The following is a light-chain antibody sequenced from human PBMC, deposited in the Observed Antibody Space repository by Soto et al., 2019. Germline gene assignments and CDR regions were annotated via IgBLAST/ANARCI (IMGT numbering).Light chain of an antibody. CDR1: QDITNY. J-gene: IGKJ2*01. CDR3: QKYNGVPYN. CDR2: AVS. V-gene: IGKV1-27*01. Sequence: DIQMTQSPSSLSASVGDRVTITCRASQDITNYLAGYQQKPGKVPKLLIYAVSTLQSGVPSRFSGSGSGTDFTLTISSLQPEDVSTYSCQKYNGVPYNFGQGTKLEIK.